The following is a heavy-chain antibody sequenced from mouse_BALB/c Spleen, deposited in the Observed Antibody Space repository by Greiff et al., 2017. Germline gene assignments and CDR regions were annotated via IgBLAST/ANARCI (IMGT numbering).Heavy chain of an antibody. D-gene: IGHD1-1*01. CDR1: GFTFSSYG. Sequence: EVQLVESGGGLVQPGGSLKLSCAASGFTFSSYGMSWVRQTPDKRLELVATINSNGGSTYYPDSVKGRFTISRDNAKNTLYLQMSSLKSEDTAMYYCARDATDYFDYWGQGTTLTVSS. V-gene: IGHV5-6-3*01. CDR3: ARDATDYFDY. J-gene: IGHJ2*01. CDR2: INSNGGST.